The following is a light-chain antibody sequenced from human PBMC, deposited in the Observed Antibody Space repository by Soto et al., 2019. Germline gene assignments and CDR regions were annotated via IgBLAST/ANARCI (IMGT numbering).Light chain of an antibody. J-gene: IGLJ2*01. V-gene: IGLV1-40*01. Sequence: QSVLTQPPSVSGAPGQRVTISFTGSSSNIGAGYDVHWYQQLPGTAPKLLSYGNSNRPSGVPDRFSGSKSGTSASLAITGLQAEDEADYYCQSYDSSLSGVVFGGGTQLTVL. CDR2: GNS. CDR1: SSNIGAGYD. CDR3: QSYDSSLSGVV.